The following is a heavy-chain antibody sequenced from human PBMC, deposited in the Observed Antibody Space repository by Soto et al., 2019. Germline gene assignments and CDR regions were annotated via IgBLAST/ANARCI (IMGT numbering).Heavy chain of an antibody. CDR1: GGSISSSSYY. V-gene: IGHV4-39*01. D-gene: IGHD2-15*01. Sequence: SETLSLTCTVSGGSISSSSYYWGWIRQPPGKGLEWIGSIYYSGSTYYNPSLKSRDTISVDTSKNQFSLKLSSVTAADTAVYYCARLVVVESYYYYYGMDVWGQGTTVTVSS. J-gene: IGHJ6*02. CDR3: ARLVVVESYYYYYGMDV. CDR2: IYYSGST.